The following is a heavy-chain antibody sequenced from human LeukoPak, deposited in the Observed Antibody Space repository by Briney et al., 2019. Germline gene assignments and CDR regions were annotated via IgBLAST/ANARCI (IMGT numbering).Heavy chain of an antibody. CDR2: IRSKAYGGTT. CDR1: GFTFCDYA. Sequence: PGRSLRLSCTAPGFTFCDYAMSWVRQAPGKGLEWVGFIRSKAYGGTTEYAASVKGKFAISRDDSKSIAYLQMNSLKTEDTAVYYCTRGSSSGWYWTYYFDYWGQGTLVTVSS. J-gene: IGHJ4*02. V-gene: IGHV3-49*04. D-gene: IGHD6-19*01. CDR3: TRGSSSGWYWTYYFDY.